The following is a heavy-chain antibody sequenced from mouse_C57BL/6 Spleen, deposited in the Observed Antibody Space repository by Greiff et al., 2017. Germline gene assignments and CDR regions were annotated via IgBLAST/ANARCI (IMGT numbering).Heavy chain of an antibody. CDR2: IYPGDGDT. CDR3: ARSERGDY. Sequence: VQLQQSGPELVKPGASVKISCKASGYAFSSSWMNWVKQRPGKGLEWIGRIYPGDGDTNYNGKFKGKATLTADKSSSTAYMQLSSLTSEDSAVYCCARSERGDYWGQGTTLTVSS. J-gene: IGHJ2*01. V-gene: IGHV1-82*01. CDR1: GYAFSSSW.